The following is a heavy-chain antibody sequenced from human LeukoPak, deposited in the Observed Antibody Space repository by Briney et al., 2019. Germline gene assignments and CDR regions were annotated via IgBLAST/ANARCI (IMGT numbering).Heavy chain of an antibody. Sequence: GGSLRLSCAASGFTFSSYAMHWVRQAPGKGLEWVAVISYDGSNKYYADSVKGRFTISRDNSKNTLYLQMNSLRAGDTAVYYCASPAYYDSSGLLHWGQGTLVTVSS. V-gene: IGHV3-30-3*01. CDR2: ISYDGSNK. CDR1: GFTFSSYA. CDR3: ASPAYYDSSGLLH. J-gene: IGHJ4*02. D-gene: IGHD3-22*01.